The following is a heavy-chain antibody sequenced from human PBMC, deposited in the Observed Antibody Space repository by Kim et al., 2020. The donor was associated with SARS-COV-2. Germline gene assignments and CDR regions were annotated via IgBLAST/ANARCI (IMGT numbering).Heavy chain of an antibody. V-gene: IGHV4-39*01. D-gene: IGHD3-22*01. J-gene: IGHJ4*02. Sequence: SETLSLTCTVSGGSISSSSYYWGWIRQPPGKGLEWIGSIYYSGSTNYNPSLKSRVTISVDTSKNQFSLKLSSVTAADTAVYYCASERASGYSPYCFDYWGQGTLVTVSS. CDR1: GGSISSSSYY. CDR2: IYYSGST. CDR3: ASERASGYSPYCFDY.